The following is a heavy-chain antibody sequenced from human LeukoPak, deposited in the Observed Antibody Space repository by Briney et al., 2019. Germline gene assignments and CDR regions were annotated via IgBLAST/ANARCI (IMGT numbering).Heavy chain of an antibody. CDR1: VYTFTSYD. J-gene: IGHJ5*02. D-gene: IGHD2-2*02. Sequence: ASVKVSCKATVYTFTSYDINWVRQATGQGREWMGWMNSYSGNTGYAQKFQGRVTMTRNTSISTAYMELSSLRSEDTAVYYCARGLYCSSTSCYTSYWFDPWGQGTLVTVSS. V-gene: IGHV1-8*01. CDR3: ARGLYCSSTSCYTSYWFDP. CDR2: MNSYSGNT.